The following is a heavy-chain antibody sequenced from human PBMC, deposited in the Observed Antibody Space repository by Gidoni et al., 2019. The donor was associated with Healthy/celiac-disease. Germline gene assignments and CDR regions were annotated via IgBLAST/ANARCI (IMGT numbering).Heavy chain of an antibody. D-gene: IGHD3-22*01. V-gene: IGHV4-34*01. CDR1: GGSFSGYY. CDR2: INHSGST. J-gene: IGHJ6*02. CDR3: AREGYYDSSGYYSIMDV. Sequence: QVQLQQWGAGLLKPSETLSLTCAVYGGSFSGYYWSWIRQPPGKGLEWIGEINHSGSTNYNPSLKSRVTISVDTSKNQFSLKLSSVTAADTAVYYCAREGYYDSSGYYSIMDVWGQGTTVTVSS.